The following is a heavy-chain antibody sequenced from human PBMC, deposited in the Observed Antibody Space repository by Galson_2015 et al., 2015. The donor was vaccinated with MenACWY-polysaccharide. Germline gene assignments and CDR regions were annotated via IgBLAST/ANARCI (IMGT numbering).Heavy chain of an antibody. CDR1: GFTFSRYW. CDR2: INPDGSGK. J-gene: IGHJ4*02. D-gene: IGHD3-9*01. CDR3: ATHLDWAFDY. V-gene: IGHV3-7*01. Sequence: SLRLSCAASGFTFSRYWMTWVRQAPGKRPEWVANINPDGSGKYYVDSTKGRFTISRDNVKNTLHLQVDSLRGGDTAVYYCATHLDWAFDYWGQGTLVTVSS.